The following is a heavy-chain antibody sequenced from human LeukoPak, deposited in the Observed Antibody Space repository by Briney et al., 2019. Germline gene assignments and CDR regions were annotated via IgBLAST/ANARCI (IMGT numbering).Heavy chain of an antibody. CDR1: GFTFSDYT. V-gene: IGHV3-48*01. CDR2: IDLSGSTL. D-gene: IGHD2-21*01. CDR3: ARGGGYCGGDCYLYYFDY. J-gene: IGHJ4*02. Sequence: GGSLRLSCAASGFTFSDYTMNWVRQAPGKGLEWVSYIDLSGSTLYYVDSVKGRFTISRDNSKNTLYLQMNSLRAEDTAVYYCARGGGYCGGDCYLYYFDYWGQGTLVTVSS.